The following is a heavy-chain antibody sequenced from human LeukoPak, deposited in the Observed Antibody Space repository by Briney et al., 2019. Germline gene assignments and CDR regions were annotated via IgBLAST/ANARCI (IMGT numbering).Heavy chain of an antibody. CDR1: GFTFSSYE. Sequence: GGSLRLSCAASGFTFSSYEMNWVRQAPGKGLEWVSYISSSGSTIYYADSVKGRFTISRDNAKNSLYLQMNSLRAEDTAVYYCARDRAITGSDYWGQETLVTVSS. CDR2: ISSSGSTI. CDR3: ARDRAITGSDY. J-gene: IGHJ4*02. V-gene: IGHV3-48*03. D-gene: IGHD1-20*01.